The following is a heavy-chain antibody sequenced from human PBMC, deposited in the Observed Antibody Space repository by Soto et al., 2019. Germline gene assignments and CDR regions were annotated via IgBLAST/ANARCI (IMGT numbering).Heavy chain of an antibody. CDR1: GYSFTSYW. J-gene: IGHJ6*02. D-gene: IGHD5-12*01. CDR2: IDPSDSYT. Sequence: PGESLKISCKGSGYSFTSYWISWVRQXPGKGLEWMGRIDPSDSYTNYSPSFQGHVTISADKSISTAYLQWSSLKASDTAMYYCARLAMATRRGYYGMDVWGQGTTVTVSS. V-gene: IGHV5-10-1*01. CDR3: ARLAMATRRGYYGMDV.